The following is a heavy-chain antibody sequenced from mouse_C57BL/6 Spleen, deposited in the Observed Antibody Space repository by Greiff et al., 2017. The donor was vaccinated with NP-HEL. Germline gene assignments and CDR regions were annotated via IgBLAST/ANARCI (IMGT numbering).Heavy chain of an antibody. CDR3: ARRDYDYLYYYAMDY. Sequence: VQLQQSGAELMKPGASVKLSCKATGYTFTGYWIEWVKQRPGHGLEWIGEILPGSGSTNYNEKFKGKATFTADTSSNTAYMQLRSLTTEDSAIYYCARRDYDYLYYYAMDYWGQGTSVTVAS. CDR2: ILPGSGST. CDR1: GYTFTGYW. J-gene: IGHJ4*01. V-gene: IGHV1-9*01. D-gene: IGHD2-4*01.